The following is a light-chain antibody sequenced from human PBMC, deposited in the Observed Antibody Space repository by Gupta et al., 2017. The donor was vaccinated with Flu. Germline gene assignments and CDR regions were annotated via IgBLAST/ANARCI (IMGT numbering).Light chain of an antibody. Sequence: EIVLPQSPGTLSLPPGERAPLSCRASQSVSSSYLAWYQQKPGQAPRLLIYGASSRATGIPDRFSGSGSGTDFTLTISRLEPEDFAVYYCQQCGSSPLTFGQGTKLEIK. CDR1: QSVSSSY. CDR3: QQCGSSPLT. CDR2: GAS. J-gene: IGKJ2*01. V-gene: IGKV3-20*01.